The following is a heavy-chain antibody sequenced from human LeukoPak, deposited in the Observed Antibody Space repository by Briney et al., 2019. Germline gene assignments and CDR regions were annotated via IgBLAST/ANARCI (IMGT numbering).Heavy chain of an antibody. J-gene: IGHJ4*02. Sequence: PGGSLRLSCAASGFTFSSYWMSWVRQAPGKGLEWVANVKQDGSEKYYVDSVKGRFTISRDNAKNSLYLQMNSLRAEDTAVYYCARRDIVLMVYALDYWGQGTLVTVSS. D-gene: IGHD2-8*01. CDR1: GFTFSSYW. CDR3: ARRDIVLMVYALDY. V-gene: IGHV3-7*01. CDR2: VKQDGSEK.